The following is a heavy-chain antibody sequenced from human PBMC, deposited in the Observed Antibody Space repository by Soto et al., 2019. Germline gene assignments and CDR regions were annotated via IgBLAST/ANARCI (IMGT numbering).Heavy chain of an antibody. CDR3: AGQPAAIRTVWFDY. V-gene: IGHV4-34*01. Sequence: PSETLSLTCAVYGGSLSGYYWSWIRQPPGKGLEWIGEINHSGSTNYNPSLKSRVTISVDTSKNQFSLKLSSVTAADTAVYYCAGQPAAIRTVWFDYWGQGTLVTVSS. CDR1: GGSLSGYY. J-gene: IGHJ4*02. D-gene: IGHD2-2*02. CDR2: INHSGST.